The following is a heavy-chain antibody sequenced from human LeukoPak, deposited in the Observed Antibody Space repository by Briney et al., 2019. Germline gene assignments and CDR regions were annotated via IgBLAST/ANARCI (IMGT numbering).Heavy chain of an antibody. CDR1: GFTFSSYG. J-gene: IGHJ3*02. CDR3: AKTYPNDYGDYHDAFDI. Sequence: GGSLRLSCAASGFTFSSYGMHWVRQAPGKGLEWVAVISYDGSNKYYADSVKGRFTISRDNSKNTLYLQMSSPRAEDTAVYYCAKTYPNDYGDYHDAFDIWGQGTMVTVSS. CDR2: ISYDGSNK. V-gene: IGHV3-30*18. D-gene: IGHD4-17*01.